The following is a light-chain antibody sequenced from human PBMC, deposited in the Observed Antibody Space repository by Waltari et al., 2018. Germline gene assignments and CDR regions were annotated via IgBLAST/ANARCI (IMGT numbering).Light chain of an antibody. CDR2: LNSDGSH. CDR3: QTWGTGTHVV. V-gene: IGLV4-69*01. CDR1: SGHSSYA. Sequence: QPELTQSPSASASLGASVQLTCIPSSGHSSYALAWPQQPPQKGPRYLMKLNSDGSHNKGDGIPDRFSGSSSGAERYLTISSLQSEDEADYYCQTWGTGTHVVFGGGTKLTVL. J-gene: IGLJ2*01.